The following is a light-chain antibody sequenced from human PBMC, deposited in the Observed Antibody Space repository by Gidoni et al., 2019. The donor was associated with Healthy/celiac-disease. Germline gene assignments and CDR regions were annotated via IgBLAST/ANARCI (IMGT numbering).Light chain of an antibody. J-gene: IGLJ2*01. CDR3: QECNSSTHVV. CDR1: KLGDKY. CDR2: QDS. Sequence: SYELTQPPSVSVSPGQTASITCSGDKLGDKYACWYQQKPGQSPVLVIYQDSKRPSGIPERFSNSNSANTPTLTISGAQAKDDADYYCQECNSSTHVVFGGGTKLTVL. V-gene: IGLV3-1*01.